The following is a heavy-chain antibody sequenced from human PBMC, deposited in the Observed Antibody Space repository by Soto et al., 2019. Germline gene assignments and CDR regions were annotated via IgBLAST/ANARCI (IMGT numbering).Heavy chain of an antibody. CDR3: ARLGAFYQALDS. CDR2: IYYAGTT. CDR1: GASLSPNY. D-gene: IGHD2-2*01. Sequence: QVQLQESGPGLVKPSETLSLRCSVSGASLSPNYWSWIRPPPGKGLEWIGYIYYAGTTTSNPSLKRRLTISLNTSKNEVSLELTSVTAADTAVYYCARLGAFYQALDSWGQGTLVTVSS. V-gene: IGHV4-59*12. J-gene: IGHJ4*02.